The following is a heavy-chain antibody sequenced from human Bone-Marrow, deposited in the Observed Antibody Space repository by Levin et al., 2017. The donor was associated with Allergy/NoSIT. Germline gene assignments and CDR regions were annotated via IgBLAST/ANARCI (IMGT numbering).Heavy chain of an antibody. D-gene: IGHD3-16*01. Sequence: PGGSLRLSCAASGFTFSDYYMSWIRQAPGKGLEWLSYISNTASTTFYADSVKGRFTISRDSARNSLFLQMNSLRADDTAVYYCARHTRPFGQDEYFQHWGQGTRVIVSS. CDR3: ARHTRPFGQDEYFQH. CDR2: ISNTASTT. CDR1: GFTFSDYY. V-gene: IGHV3-11*01. J-gene: IGHJ1*01.